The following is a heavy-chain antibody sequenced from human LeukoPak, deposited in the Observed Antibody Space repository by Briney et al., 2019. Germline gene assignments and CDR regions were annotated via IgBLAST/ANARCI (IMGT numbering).Heavy chain of an antibody. CDR1: GFTVSSNY. V-gene: IGHV3-23*01. CDR2: ISGSGGST. Sequence: GGSLRLSCAASGFTVSSNYMNWVRQAPGKGLEWVSAISGSGGSTYYADSVKGRFTISRDNSKNTLYLQMNSLRAEDTAVYYCAKRSSLAYDNWFDPWGQGTLVTVSS. J-gene: IGHJ5*02. CDR3: AKRSSLAYDNWFDP. D-gene: IGHD1-1*01.